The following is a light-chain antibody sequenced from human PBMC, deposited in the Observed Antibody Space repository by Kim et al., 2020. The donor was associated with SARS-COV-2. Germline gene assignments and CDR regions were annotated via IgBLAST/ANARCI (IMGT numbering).Light chain of an antibody. Sequence: HLPPSPSFLSASVGDRVTITCRASQDITSYLAWYQKKPGKAPKLLIYAAVTLQSGVPSRFSGSGSGTELTLTISSLQPEDFATYYCQQLSSYPLPFGGGTRVEIK. CDR1: QDITSY. J-gene: IGKJ4*01. CDR2: AAV. V-gene: IGKV1-9*01. CDR3: QQLSSYPLP.